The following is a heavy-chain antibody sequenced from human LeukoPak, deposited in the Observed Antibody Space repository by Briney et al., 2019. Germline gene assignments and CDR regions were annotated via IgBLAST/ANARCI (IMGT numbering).Heavy chain of an antibody. CDR1: GFTFSSYG. CDR3: ARDDCSGKSCYRSWFDP. V-gene: IGHV3-30*03. J-gene: IGHJ5*02. CDR2: ISYDGSNK. Sequence: GGSLRLSCAASGFTFSSYGMHWVRQAPGKGLEWVAVISYDGSNKYYADSVKGRYTISRDNSKNTLYLQMNSLRAEDTAVYYCARDDCSGKSCYRSWFDPWGQGTLVTVSS. D-gene: IGHD2-2*01.